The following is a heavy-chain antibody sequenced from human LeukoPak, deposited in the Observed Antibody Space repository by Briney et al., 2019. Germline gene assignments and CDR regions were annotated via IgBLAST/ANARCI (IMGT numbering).Heavy chain of an antibody. V-gene: IGHV3-11*01. J-gene: IGHJ4*02. Sequence: GGSLRLSCAASGFVFSDYYMSWFRQAPGKGLEWVSYISLCGTTINYAQSLKGRFTISRDNAKNSVNLQMSSLRAEDTAVYYCAGENYYGSGKPFEYCGQGTLVTVSS. CDR1: GFVFSDYY. D-gene: IGHD3-10*01. CDR3: AGENYYGSGKPFEY. CDR2: ISLCGTTI.